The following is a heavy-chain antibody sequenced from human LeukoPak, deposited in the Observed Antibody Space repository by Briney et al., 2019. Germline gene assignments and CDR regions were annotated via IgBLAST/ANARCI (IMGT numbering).Heavy chain of an antibody. D-gene: IGHD3-10*01. CDR3: ARGPYGSGSYLIDY. CDR1: GGSISSYF. J-gene: IGHJ4*02. Sequence: SETLSLTCTVSGGSISSYFWSWIRQPPGKGLEWIGYIYDSGSTNYNPSLKSRVTISVDTSKNQFSLKLSSVTAADTAVYYCARGPYGSGSYLIDYWGQGTLVTVSS. CDR2: IYDSGST. V-gene: IGHV4-59*12.